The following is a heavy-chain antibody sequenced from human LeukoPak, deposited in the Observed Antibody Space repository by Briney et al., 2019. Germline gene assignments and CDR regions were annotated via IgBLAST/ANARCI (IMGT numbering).Heavy chain of an antibody. V-gene: IGHV3-30*02. J-gene: IGHJ2*01. CDR2: IRYDGSNK. Sequence: PGGSLRLSCAASGFTFSSYGMHWVRQAPGKGLEWVAFIRYDGSNKYYADSVKGRFTISRDNSKNTLYLQMNSLRAEDTAVYYCAKTYGSGSYYAGWYFDLWGRGTLVTVSS. D-gene: IGHD3-10*01. CDR3: AKTYGSGSYYAGWYFDL. CDR1: GFTFSSYG.